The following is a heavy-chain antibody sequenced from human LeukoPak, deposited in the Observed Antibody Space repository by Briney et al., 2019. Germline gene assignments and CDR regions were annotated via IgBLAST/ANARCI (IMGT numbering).Heavy chain of an antibody. CDR1: GGTFSSYA. CDR2: IIPIFGTA. V-gene: IGHV1-69*13. J-gene: IGHJ5*02. D-gene: IGHD2-2*01. Sequence: GASVKVSCKASGGTFSSYAISWVRQAPGQGLEWMGGIIPIFGTANYAQKFQGRVTITADESTSTAYMELSSLRSEDTAVYYCARSGYCSSISCGRWWFDPWGQGTLVTVSS. CDR3: ARSGYCSSISCGRWWFDP.